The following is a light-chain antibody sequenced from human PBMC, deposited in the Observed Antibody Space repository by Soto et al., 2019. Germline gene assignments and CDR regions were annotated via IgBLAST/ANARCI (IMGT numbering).Light chain of an antibody. CDR3: SSYTSSNTYV. CDR1: GSDVGGYKY. CDR2: EVR. J-gene: IGLJ1*01. V-gene: IGLV2-14*01. Sequence: QSALTQPASVSGSPGQSITISCTGTGSDVGGYKYVSWYQQHPGKAPKFMIYEVRNRPSGVSNRFSGSKSGNTASLTISGLQPEDEADYYCSSYTSSNTYVFGTGTKVTVL.